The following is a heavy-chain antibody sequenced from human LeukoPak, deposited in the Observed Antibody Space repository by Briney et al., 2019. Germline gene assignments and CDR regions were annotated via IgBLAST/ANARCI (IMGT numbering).Heavy chain of an antibody. Sequence: SETLSLTCTVSGGSISNYYWTWIRQPPGKGLEWIEFILSSGSTYYNPSLKSRVTISADTSNNQFSLKLNSVTAADTAVYYCARAGPRRDGYNADYWGQGTLVTVSS. D-gene: IGHD5-24*01. V-gene: IGHV4-59*01. CDR2: ILSSGST. J-gene: IGHJ4*02. CDR1: GGSISNYY. CDR3: ARAGPRRDGYNADY.